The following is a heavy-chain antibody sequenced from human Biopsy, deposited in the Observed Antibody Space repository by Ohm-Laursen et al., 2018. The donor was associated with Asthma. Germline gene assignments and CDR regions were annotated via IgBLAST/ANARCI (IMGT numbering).Heavy chain of an antibody. V-gene: IGHV1-3*01. D-gene: IGHD3-10*01. CDR3: ARTYYDVFAI. Sequence: ASVKVSCKVSGYTFINYAIHWVRQAPGQRLEWTGWINAGNGNTKYSQKFQGRVTITRDTSASTAYMDLSSLRSEDTAVYYCARTYYDVFAIWGQGTMVTVSS. CDR1: GYTFINYA. CDR2: INAGNGNT. J-gene: IGHJ3*02.